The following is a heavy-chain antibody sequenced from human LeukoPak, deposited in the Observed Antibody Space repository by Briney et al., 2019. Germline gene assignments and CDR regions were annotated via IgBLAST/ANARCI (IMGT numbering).Heavy chain of an antibody. D-gene: IGHD1-7*01. V-gene: IGHV1-2*02. CDR3: ARGRHSDWNYFPLDY. Sequence: ASVKVSCKDSGYTFTGYYMHWVRQAPGQGLEWMGWINPNSGGTNYAQKFQGRVTMTRDTSISTAYMELSRLRSDDTAVYYCARGRHSDWNYFPLDYWGQGTLVTVSS. J-gene: IGHJ4*02. CDR1: GYTFTGYY. CDR2: INPNSGGT.